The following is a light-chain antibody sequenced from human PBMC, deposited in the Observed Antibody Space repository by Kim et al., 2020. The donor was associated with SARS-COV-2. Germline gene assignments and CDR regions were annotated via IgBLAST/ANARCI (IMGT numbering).Light chain of an antibody. J-gene: IGKJ4*02. CDR2: AAS. Sequence: GDRVTLTCRASQAVSTWVAWYQQKPGKAPNLLIFAASSLHSGVPSRISGSGSGTDFTLTISSLQPADFATYFCQQTNSFPLTFGGGTKVDIK. CDR3: QQTNSFPLT. CDR1: QAVSTW. V-gene: IGKV1-12*01.